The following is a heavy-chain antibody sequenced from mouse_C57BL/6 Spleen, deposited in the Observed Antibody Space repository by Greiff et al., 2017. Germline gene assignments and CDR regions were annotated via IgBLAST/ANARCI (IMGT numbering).Heavy chain of an antibody. CDR3: ARYGSSYVDAMDY. D-gene: IGHD1-1*01. V-gene: IGHV1-64*01. J-gene: IGHJ4*01. Sequence: VQLQQPGAELVKPGASVKLSCKASGYTFTSYWMHWVKQRPGQGLGWIGMIHPNSGSTTYNEKLKSKATLTVGKSSSTAYMQLSSLTSEDSAVYYCARYGSSYVDAMDYWGQGTSVTVSS. CDR1: GYTFTSYW. CDR2: IHPNSGST.